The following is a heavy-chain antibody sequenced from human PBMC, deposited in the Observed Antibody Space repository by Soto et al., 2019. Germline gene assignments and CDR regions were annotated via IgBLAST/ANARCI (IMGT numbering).Heavy chain of an antibody. J-gene: IGHJ4*02. Sequence: QITLNESGPTVVKPAETLTLTCTFSGFSLTTSGVGVGWIRQSPGKAPEWLALIYWDADKRYSASLKSRLTITQDTSKNQVVLTIASVDPADTATYYCAHRILRTVFGLVTTTAIYFDFWGQGTPVVVST. CDR1: GFSLTTSGVG. CDR2: IYWDADK. V-gene: IGHV2-5*02. CDR3: AHRILRTVFGLVTTTAIYFDF. D-gene: IGHD3-3*01.